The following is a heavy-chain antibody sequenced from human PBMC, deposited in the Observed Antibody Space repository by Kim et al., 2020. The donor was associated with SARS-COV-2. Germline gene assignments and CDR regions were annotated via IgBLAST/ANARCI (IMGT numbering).Heavy chain of an antibody. V-gene: IGHV1-24*01. CDR3: VTGGLSADNYYYYGMDV. D-gene: IGHD3-16*01. CDR1: GYTLIELS. Sequence: ASVKVSCKVSGYTLIELSIHWVRQAPGKGLEWMGGFDPPDGETIYAQKFQGRVTVTVDTSTDTAYMELSSLTSEDTAIYYWVTGGLSADNYYYYGMDVWGQGTTLTVSS. J-gene: IGHJ6*02. CDR2: FDPPDGET.